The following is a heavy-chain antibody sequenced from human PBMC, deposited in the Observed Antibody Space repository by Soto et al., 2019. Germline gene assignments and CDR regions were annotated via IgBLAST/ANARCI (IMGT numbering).Heavy chain of an antibody. CDR1: GFTFSSYG. CDR3: AKGAWFGEFNFDY. D-gene: IGHD3-10*01. Sequence: QVQLVESGGGVVQPGRSLRLSCAASGFTFSSYGMHWVRQAPGKGLEWVAVISYDGSNKYYADSVKGRFTISRDNSKNTRYLQMNSLRAEDTAVYYCAKGAWFGEFNFDYWGQGTLVTVSS. V-gene: IGHV3-30*18. J-gene: IGHJ4*02. CDR2: ISYDGSNK.